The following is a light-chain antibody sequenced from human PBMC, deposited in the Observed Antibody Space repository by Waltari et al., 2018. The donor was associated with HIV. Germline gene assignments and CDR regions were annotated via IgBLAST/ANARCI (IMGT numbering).Light chain of an antibody. J-gene: IGKJ3*01. CDR3: QHYDNSPPIT. CDR1: QNISSDS. V-gene: IGKV3-20*01. Sequence: EIVLTLSPGTLSLSPGERAALSLKASQNISSDSLAWYQQKFGQSPSLLIYNASTRATDIPDRFSGSGSGTDFTLTISRLQPADFAVYFCQHYDNSPPITFGPGT. CDR2: NAS.